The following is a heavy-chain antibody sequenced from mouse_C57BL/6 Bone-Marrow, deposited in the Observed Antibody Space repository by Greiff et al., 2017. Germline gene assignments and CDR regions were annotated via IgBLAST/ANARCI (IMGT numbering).Heavy chain of an antibody. CDR1: GYTFTSYW. J-gene: IGHJ3*01. CDR2: IDPSDSYT. V-gene: IGHV1-69*01. CDR3: ARVSNYVWFAY. D-gene: IGHD2-5*01. Sequence: QVQLQQSGAELVMPGASVKLSCKASGYTFTSYWMHWVKQRPGQGLEWIGEIDPSDSYTNYNQKFKGKSTLTVDKSSSTAYMQLSSLTSEDSAVYYCARVSNYVWFAYWGQGTLVTVSA.